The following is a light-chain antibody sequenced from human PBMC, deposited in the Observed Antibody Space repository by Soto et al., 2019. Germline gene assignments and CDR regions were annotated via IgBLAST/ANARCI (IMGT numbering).Light chain of an antibody. V-gene: IGKV1-39*01. J-gene: IGKJ2*01. CDR2: ASS. CDR3: QQSYSKPN. CDR1: QSVSIY. Sequence: DIQMTQSPSSLSASVGDRVTITCRTSQSVSIYVNWYQQKPGKAPILLIYASSSLQSGVPSRFSGSGSGTDFTLTISSLEPEDFATYYCQQSYSKPNFGKGTKADI.